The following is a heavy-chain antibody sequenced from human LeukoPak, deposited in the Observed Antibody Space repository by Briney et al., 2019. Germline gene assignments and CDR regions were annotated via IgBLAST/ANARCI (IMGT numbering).Heavy chain of an antibody. CDR2: MNPNSGNT. D-gene: IGHD2-2*01. CDR1: GYTFTSYD. J-gene: IGHJ4*02. V-gene: IGHV1-8*01. Sequence: ASVKVSCKASGYTFTSYDINWVRQATGQGLEWMGWMNPNSGNTGYAQKFQGRVTMTRNTSISTAYMELRSLRSDDTAVYYCARDSWAYCSSTSCYGGGDYWGQGTLVTVSS. CDR3: ARDSWAYCSSTSCYGGGDY.